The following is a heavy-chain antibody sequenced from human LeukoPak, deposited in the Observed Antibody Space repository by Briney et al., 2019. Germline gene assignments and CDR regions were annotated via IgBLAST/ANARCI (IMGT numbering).Heavy chain of an antibody. CDR1: GGTFSSYA. J-gene: IGHJ4*02. Sequence: ASVKVSCKASGGTFSSYAISWVRQAPGQGLEWMGGIIPIFGTANYAQKFQGRVTITADKSTSTAYMELSSLRSEDTAVYYCVRSGQVGYSYGYGYWGQGTLVTVSS. CDR3: VRSGQVGYSYGYGY. CDR2: IIPIFGTA. D-gene: IGHD5-18*01. V-gene: IGHV1-69*06.